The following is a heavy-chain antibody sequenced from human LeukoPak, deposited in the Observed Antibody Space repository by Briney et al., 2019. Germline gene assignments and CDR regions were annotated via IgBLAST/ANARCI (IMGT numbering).Heavy chain of an antibody. CDR3: ATHDYGGNSGPRDAFDI. D-gene: IGHD4-23*01. CDR2: IYHSGST. CDR1: GGSISSGGYY. J-gene: IGHJ3*02. V-gene: IGHV4-30-2*01. Sequence: PSETLSLTCTVSGGSISSGGYYWSWIRQPPGKGLEWIGYIYHSGSTYYNPSLKSRVTISVDRSKNQFSLKLSSVTAADTAVYYCATHDYGGNSGPRDAFDIWGQGTMVTVSS.